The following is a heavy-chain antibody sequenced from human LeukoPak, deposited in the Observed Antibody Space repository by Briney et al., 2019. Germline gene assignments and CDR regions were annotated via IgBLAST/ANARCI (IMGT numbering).Heavy chain of an antibody. CDR3: ARDGIAVAGPGDY. J-gene: IGHJ4*02. Sequence: ASVKVSCKASGYTFTGYYMHWVRQAPGQGVEGMGWINPNSGGKNYAQKFQGRVTMTRDTSISTAYMVLSRLRSDDTAVYYCARDGIAVAGPGDYWGQGTLVTVSS. V-gene: IGHV1-2*02. CDR1: GYTFTGYY. D-gene: IGHD6-19*01. CDR2: INPNSGGK.